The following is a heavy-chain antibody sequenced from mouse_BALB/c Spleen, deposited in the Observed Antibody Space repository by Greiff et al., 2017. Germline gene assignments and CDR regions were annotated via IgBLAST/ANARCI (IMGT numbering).Heavy chain of an antibody. CDR2: IYPGDGDT. J-gene: IGHJ2*01. D-gene: IGHD4-1*01. CDR1: GYTFTSYC. Sequence: VQLQQSGAELVRPGASVKLSCKASGYTFTSYCMQWVKQRPGQGLEWIGAIYPGDGDTRYTPKFKGKATLTADKSSSTAYMQLSSLASEDSAVYYCASRKLGFDYWGQGTTLTVSS. V-gene: IGHV1-87*01. CDR3: ASRKLGFDY.